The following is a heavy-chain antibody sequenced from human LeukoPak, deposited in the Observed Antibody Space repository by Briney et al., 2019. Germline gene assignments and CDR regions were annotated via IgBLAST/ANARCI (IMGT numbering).Heavy chain of an antibody. V-gene: IGHV1-46*01. CDR3: AREAGLGPYDAFDI. CDR1: GYTFTSYY. J-gene: IGHJ3*02. D-gene: IGHD6-19*01. CDR2: INPSGGST. Sequence: ASVRVSRTASGYTFTSYYMHWVRQAPGQGLEWMGIINPSGGSTSYAQKFQGRVTMTRDTSTSTVYMELSSLRSEDTAVYYCAREAGLGPYDAFDIWGQGTMVTVSS.